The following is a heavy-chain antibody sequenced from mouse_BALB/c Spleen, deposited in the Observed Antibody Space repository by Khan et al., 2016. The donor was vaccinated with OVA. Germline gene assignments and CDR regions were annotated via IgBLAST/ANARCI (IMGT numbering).Heavy chain of an antibody. CDR1: GYSITSNYA. Sequence: EVQLQESGPGLVKPSQSLSLTCTVTGYSITSNYAWNWIRQFPGNKLEWMGYISSTGSTNYNPSFKSRISITRDTSTNQFFLQLKTMTTENTATYYCEGSHYYSCGYALDCWGRGTSITVSS. J-gene: IGHJ4*01. CDR3: EGSHYYSCGYALDC. CDR2: ISSTGST. D-gene: IGHD2-12*01. V-gene: IGHV3-2*02.